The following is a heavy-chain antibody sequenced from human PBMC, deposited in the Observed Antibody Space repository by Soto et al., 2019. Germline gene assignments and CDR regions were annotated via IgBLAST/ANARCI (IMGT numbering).Heavy chain of an antibody. CDR2: IIPIFGTA. CDR1: GGTFSSYA. D-gene: IGHD1-26*01. CDR3: ARRADPAETNYYYGMDV. V-gene: IGHV1-69*13. Sequence: ASVKVSCKASGGTFSSYAIGWVRQAPGQGLEWMGGIIPIFGTANYAQKFQGRVTITADESTSTAYMELSSLRSEDTAVYYCARRADPAETNYYYGMDVWGQGTTVTVSS. J-gene: IGHJ6*02.